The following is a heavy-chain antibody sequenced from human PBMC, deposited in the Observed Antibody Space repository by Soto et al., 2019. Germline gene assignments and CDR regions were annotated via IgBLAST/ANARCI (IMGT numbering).Heavy chain of an antibody. J-gene: IGHJ4*02. CDR2: IVVGSGNT. CDR3: AAGNDFWSGHASAY. CDR1: GFTFTSSA. V-gene: IGHV1-58*02. D-gene: IGHD3-3*01. Sequence: AASVKVSCKASGFTFTSSAMQWVRQARGQRLEWIGWIVVGSGNTNYAQKFQERVTITRDMSTSTAYMELSSLRSEDTAVYYCAAGNDFWSGHASAYWGQGTLVTAPQ.